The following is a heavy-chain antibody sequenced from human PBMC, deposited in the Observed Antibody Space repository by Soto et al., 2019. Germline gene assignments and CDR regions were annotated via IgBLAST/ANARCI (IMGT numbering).Heavy chain of an antibody. V-gene: IGHV1-8*02. Sequence: QVQLVQSGAEVKRPGASVKVSCKASGYTFTNFDLNWVRQAPGQGLEWMGWMNPNSGDTGYAHKFQGRVNMTSDTSINTSYMELSSLKSEDTAVYFCARPGATFCGGDCYSEYWGQGTLVIVSS. CDR2: MNPNSGDT. D-gene: IGHD2-21*02. CDR1: GYTFTNFD. J-gene: IGHJ4*02. CDR3: ARPGATFCGGDCYSEY.